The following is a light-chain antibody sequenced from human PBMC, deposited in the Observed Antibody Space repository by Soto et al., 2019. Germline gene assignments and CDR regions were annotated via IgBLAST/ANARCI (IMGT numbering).Light chain of an antibody. V-gene: IGLV2-14*01. CDR1: SSDVGGYNY. CDR3: SSYTSSSTLLYV. Sequence: QSALPQPDSVSGSPGQSITISCTGTSSDVGGYNYVSWYQQHPGKAPKLMIYEVSNRPSGVSNRFSGSKSGNTASLTISGLHAEDYADYYCSSYTSSSTLLYVFGNGTKLTVL. CDR2: EVS. J-gene: IGLJ1*01.